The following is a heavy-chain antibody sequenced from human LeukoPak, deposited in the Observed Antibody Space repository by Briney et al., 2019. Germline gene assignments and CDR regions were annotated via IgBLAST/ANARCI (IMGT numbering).Heavy chain of an antibody. V-gene: IGHV3-33*01. CDR1: GFTFGSYG. J-gene: IGHJ4*02. D-gene: IGHD1-26*01. Sequence: GRSLRLSCAASGFTFGSYGMHWVRQAPGKGLEWVAIIWYDGSNKYYADSVKGRFTISRDNSKNTLYLQMTSLRAEDTAVYYCARVSGSYWGRIDYWGQGTLVTVSS. CDR2: IWYDGSNK. CDR3: ARVSGSYWGRIDY.